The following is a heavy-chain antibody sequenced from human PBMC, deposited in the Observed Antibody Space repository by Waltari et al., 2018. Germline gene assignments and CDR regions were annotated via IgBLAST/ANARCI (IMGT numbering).Heavy chain of an antibody. Sequence: QVQLVESGGGVVQPGRSLRLSCAASGFTFRSYAMHWVRQAPGKGLEWVAVISYDGSNKYSADAVKGRFTISRDNSKNTLYLQMNSLRAEDTAVYYCARDPTPIVGATTYDYGGQGTLVTVSS. CDR3: ARDPTPIVGATTYDY. J-gene: IGHJ4*02. CDR2: ISYDGSNK. D-gene: IGHD1-26*01. V-gene: IGHV3-30*01. CDR1: GFTFRSYA.